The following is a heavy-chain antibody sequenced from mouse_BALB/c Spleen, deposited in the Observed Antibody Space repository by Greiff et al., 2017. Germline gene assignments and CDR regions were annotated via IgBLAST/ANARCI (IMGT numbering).Heavy chain of an antibody. V-gene: IGHV1-69*02. D-gene: IGHD6-1*01. CDR1: GYTFTSYW. Sequence: QVQLKQPGAELVRPGASVKLSCKASGYTFTSYWINWVKQRPGQGLEWIGNIYPSDSYTNYNQKFKDKATLTVDKSSSTAYMQLSSPTSEDSAVYYCTPSYNYYAMDYWGQGTSVTVSS. CDR2: IYPSDSYT. CDR3: TPSYNYYAMDY. J-gene: IGHJ4*01.